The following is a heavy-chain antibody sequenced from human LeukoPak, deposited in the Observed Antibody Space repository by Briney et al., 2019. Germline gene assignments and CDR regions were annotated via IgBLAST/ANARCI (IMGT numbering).Heavy chain of an antibody. D-gene: IGHD3-22*01. Sequence: GESLKISCKGSGYSFTSYWIGWARQMPGKGLEWMGIIYPGDSDTRYSPSFQGQATISADKSISSAYLQWSSLKASDTAMYYCARQAAYYYDSSGYYYAGYWGQGTLVTVSS. CDR3: ARQAAYYYDSSGYYYAGY. CDR1: GYSFTSYW. CDR2: IYPGDSDT. V-gene: IGHV5-51*01. J-gene: IGHJ4*02.